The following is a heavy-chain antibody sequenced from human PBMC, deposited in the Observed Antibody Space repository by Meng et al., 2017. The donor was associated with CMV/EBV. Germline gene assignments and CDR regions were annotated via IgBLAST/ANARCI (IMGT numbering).Heavy chain of an antibody. CDR1: GYTFTSYG. CDR2: ISAYNGNT. J-gene: IGHJ2*01. D-gene: IGHD3-10*01. CDR3: ARDPLFGGGGRFDL. Sequence: QLVHSGAEVKKPGASVKVSCNASGYTFTSYGSSWVRPAPGQGLEWMGWISAYNGNTNYAQKLQCRVTMTTDTSTSTAYMELRSLRSDDTAVYYCARDPLFGGGGRFDLWGRGTLVTVSS. V-gene: IGHV1-18*01.